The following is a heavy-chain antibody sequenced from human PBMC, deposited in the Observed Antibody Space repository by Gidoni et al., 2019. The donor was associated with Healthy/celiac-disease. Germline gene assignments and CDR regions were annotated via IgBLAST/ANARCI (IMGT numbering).Heavy chain of an antibody. D-gene: IGHD2-21*01. V-gene: IGHV1-69*01. CDR2: IIPIFGTA. J-gene: IGHJ5*02. Sequence: QVQLVQSGAEVKKPGSSVKVSCKASGGTFSSYAISWVRQAPGQGLEWMGGIIPIFGTANYAQKFQGRVTITADESTSTAYMELSSLRSEDTAVYYCARFGPVVAIPKPDWFDPWGQGTLVTVSS. CDR3: ARFGPVVAIPKPDWFDP. CDR1: GGTFSSYA.